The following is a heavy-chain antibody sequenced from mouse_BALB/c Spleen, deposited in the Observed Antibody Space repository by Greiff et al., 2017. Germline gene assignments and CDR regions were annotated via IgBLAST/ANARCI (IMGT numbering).Heavy chain of an antibody. J-gene: IGHJ4*01. CDR1: GFTFSSYG. CDR2: INSNGGST. D-gene: IGHD2-2*01. V-gene: IGHV5-6-3*01. Sequence: EVKLMESGGGLVQPGGSLKLSCAASGFTFSSYGMSWVHQTPDKRLELVATINSNGGSTYYPDSVKGRFTISRDNAKNTLYLQMSSLKSEDTAMYYCARDGRLRRDYAMDYWGQGTSVTVSS. CDR3: ARDGRLRRDYAMDY.